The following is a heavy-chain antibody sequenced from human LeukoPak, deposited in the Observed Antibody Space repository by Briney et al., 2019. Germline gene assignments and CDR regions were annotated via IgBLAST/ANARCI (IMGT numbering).Heavy chain of an antibody. Sequence: SETLSLTCAVYGGSFSGYYWSCIRQPPGKGLEWIGEINHSGSTNYNPSLKSRVTISVDTSKNQFSLKLSSVTAADTAVYYCARDVYHYDFWSGYYYYYYMDVWGKGTTVTVSS. CDR1: GGSFSGYY. J-gene: IGHJ6*03. D-gene: IGHD3-3*01. CDR3: ARDVYHYDFWSGYYYYYYMDV. V-gene: IGHV4-34*01. CDR2: INHSGST.